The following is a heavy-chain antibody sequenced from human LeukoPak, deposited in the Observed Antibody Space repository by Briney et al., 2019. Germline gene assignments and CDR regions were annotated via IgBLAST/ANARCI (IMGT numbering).Heavy chain of an antibody. D-gene: IGHD2-2*01. Sequence: PSETLSLTCTVSGGSISNSNYYWGWIRQPPGKGLEWIGSIYYNGNTYYNPSLKSRVTISVDTSRNQFSLKLSSVTAADTAVYYCAILGYCSSTSCSHHHFDYWGQGTLVTVSS. J-gene: IGHJ4*02. CDR1: GGSISNSNYY. V-gene: IGHV4-39*01. CDR2: IYYNGNT. CDR3: AILGYCSSTSCSHHHFDY.